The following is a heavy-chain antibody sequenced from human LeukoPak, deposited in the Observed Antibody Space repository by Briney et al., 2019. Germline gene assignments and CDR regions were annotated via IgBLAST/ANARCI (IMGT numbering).Heavy chain of an antibody. CDR1: GGTFSSYA. CDR2: IIPILGIA. V-gene: IGHV1-69*04. Sequence: ASVKVSCKASGGTFSSYAISWVRQAPGQGLEWMGRIIPILGIANYAQKFQGRVTITADKSTSTAYMELSSLRSEDTAVYYCARDNHRYCSGGSCWYYFDYWGQGTLVTVSS. D-gene: IGHD2-15*01. CDR3: ARDNHRYCSGGSCWYYFDY. J-gene: IGHJ4*02.